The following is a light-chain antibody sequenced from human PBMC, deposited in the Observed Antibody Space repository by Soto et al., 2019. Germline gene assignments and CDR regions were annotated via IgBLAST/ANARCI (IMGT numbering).Light chain of an antibody. CDR2: DN. Sequence: QAVVTQPPSASGTPGLRVTFSCSGSSSNIGSNPVSWYQLLPGTALKLLIYDNERPSGVPDRFSGSKSGTSASLAISGLQSEDEADYYCAAWDASLNGVVFGGGTKVTVL. V-gene: IGLV1-44*01. J-gene: IGLJ2*01. CDR1: SSNIGSNP. CDR3: AAWDASLNGVV.